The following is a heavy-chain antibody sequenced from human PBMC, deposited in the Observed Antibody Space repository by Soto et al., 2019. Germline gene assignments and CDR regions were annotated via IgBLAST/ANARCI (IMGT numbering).Heavy chain of an antibody. V-gene: IGHV4-31*03. CDR1: GDSLTIGGHY. CDR2: IYHSGRT. CDR3: ARGGDGLDL. Sequence: QVRLQESGPGLVRPSQTLSLTCSVSGDSLTIGGHYWTWIRQHPGKGLEWIGYIYHSGRTYYSPSLKKRVTISVDTSENQFSLKLTSMTAADTAVYYCARGGDGLDLWGKGKMVPVSS. J-gene: IGHJ3*01.